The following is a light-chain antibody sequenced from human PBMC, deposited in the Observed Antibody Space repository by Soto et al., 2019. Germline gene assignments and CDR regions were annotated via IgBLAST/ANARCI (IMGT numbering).Light chain of an antibody. CDR1: NSDIGGYNY. CDR2: EVN. CDR3: SSYTTATTPV. J-gene: IGLJ3*02. V-gene: IGLV2-14*01. Sequence: QSALTQPASVSGSPGQSITISCSGTNSDIGGYNYVSWYRQDADKAPKLIIFEVNRRPSGVSDRFSGSKSGNTASLTISGLQAEDEADYYCSSYTTATTPVFGRGTKLTVL.